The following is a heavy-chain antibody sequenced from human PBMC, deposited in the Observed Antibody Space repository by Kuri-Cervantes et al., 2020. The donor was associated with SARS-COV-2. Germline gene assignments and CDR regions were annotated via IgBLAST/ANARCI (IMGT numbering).Heavy chain of an antibody. J-gene: IGHJ6*03. V-gene: IGHV1-2*02. CDR2: INPNSGGT. CDR1: GYTFFTAYY. Sequence: ASVKVSCKASGYTFFTAYYIHWMRQGPGQGLEWMGWINPNSGGTNYAQKFQGRVTMTRDTSISTAYMELSRLRSDDTAVYYCARDGLEGAIGFTGGFVVYYYMDVWGKGTTVTVSS. CDR3: ARDGLEGAIGFTGGFVVYYYMDV. D-gene: IGHD1-26*01.